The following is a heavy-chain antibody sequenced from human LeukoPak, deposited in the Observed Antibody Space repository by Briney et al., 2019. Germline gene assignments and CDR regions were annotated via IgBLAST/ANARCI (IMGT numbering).Heavy chain of an antibody. V-gene: IGHV1-8*01. CDR1: GYTFTSYD. J-gene: IGHJ3*02. CDR2: MNPNSGNT. Sequence: ASVKVSCKASGYTFTSYDINWVRQATGQGLEWMGWMNPNSGNTGYAQKFQGRVTMTRNTSISTAYMELSSLRSEDTAVYYCATDATTIFGVVNAFDIWGQGTMVTVSS. D-gene: IGHD3-3*01. CDR3: ATDATTIFGVVNAFDI.